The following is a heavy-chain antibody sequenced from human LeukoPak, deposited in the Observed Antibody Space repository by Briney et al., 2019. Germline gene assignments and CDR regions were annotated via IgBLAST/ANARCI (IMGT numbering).Heavy chain of an antibody. CDR2: IRGSGGGT. CDR1: GITFSTYA. V-gene: IGHV3-23*01. Sequence: PGGSLRLSCAASGITFSTYAMTWVRQAPGKGLEWVSSIRGSGGGTDYADSVKGRFTISRDNSKNTLYLRMNSLRAEDTAVYYCARGYQTGYSSSWYNWFDPWGQGTLVTVSS. CDR3: ARGYQTGYSSSWYNWFDP. J-gene: IGHJ5*02. D-gene: IGHD6-13*01.